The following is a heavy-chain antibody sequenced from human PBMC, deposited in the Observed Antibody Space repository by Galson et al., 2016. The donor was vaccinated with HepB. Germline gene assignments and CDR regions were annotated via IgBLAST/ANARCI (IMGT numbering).Heavy chain of an antibody. CDR1: GFTFSNFG. CDR3: ARDAGVNTHLYYFYGLDV. Sequence: SLRLSCAASGFTFSNFGMHWVRQAPGKGLEWVTLIWFDGDTAYYADSVKGRFTTSRDNSKNTLYLQMNSLRAEDTAIYYCARDAGVNTHLYYFYGLDVWGKGTTVTVSS. D-gene: IGHD3-3*01. J-gene: IGHJ6*04. CDR2: IWFDGDTA. V-gene: IGHV3-33*01.